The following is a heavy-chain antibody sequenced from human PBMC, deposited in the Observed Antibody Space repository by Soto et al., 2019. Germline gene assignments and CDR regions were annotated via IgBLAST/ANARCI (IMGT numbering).Heavy chain of an antibody. V-gene: IGHV1-69*01. D-gene: IGHD6-19*01. J-gene: IGHJ6*02. Sequence: QAQLEQSGGEVKKPGSSVKVSCKASRVAFSKFIVTWVRQAPGLGLEWVGGIIPIFGTANYAQKFQGRVTITADESPSTSYMEVNNLRSEDTAVHYCAKVRYSSPVGYYYGMDVWGQGTTVTVSS. CDR2: IIPIFGTA. CDR1: RVAFSKFI. CDR3: AKVRYSSPVGYYYGMDV.